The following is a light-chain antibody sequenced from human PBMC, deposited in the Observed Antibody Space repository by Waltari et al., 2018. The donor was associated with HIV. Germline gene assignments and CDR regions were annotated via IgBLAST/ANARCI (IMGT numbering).Light chain of an antibody. CDR3: QQTNSAPWT. J-gene: IGKJ1*01. CDR1: QTISKF. Sequence: IQMTQSPSSLSASVGDRVTVSCRANQTISKFLNWYQHKPGKAPNLLIASASNLHGGVPARFGGSGSGTDFALTISSLQPEDFAVYYCQQTNSAPWTFGQGTKMDIK. CDR2: SAS. V-gene: IGKV1-39*01.